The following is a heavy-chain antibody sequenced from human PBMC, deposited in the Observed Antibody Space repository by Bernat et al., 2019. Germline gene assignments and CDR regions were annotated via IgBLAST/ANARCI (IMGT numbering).Heavy chain of an antibody. CDR3: ARVSLYGAPASGMDV. V-gene: IGHV3-33*01. Sequence: QVQVVESGGGVVQPGRSLRLPCEASKFTFSSYGMHWVRQAPGKGLEWVAVIWYDGSNENYADSVKGRFTISRDNSKNTLYLQMNSLRAEDTAVYYCARVSLYGAPASGMDVWGQGTTVTVSS. CDR2: IWYDGSNE. D-gene: IGHD4-17*01. J-gene: IGHJ6*02. CDR1: KFTFSSYG.